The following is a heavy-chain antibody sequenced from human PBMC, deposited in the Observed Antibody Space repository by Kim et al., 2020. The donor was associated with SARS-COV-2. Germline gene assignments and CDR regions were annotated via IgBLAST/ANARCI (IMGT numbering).Heavy chain of an antibody. CDR3: ARDGAIPDTAYFIDY. D-gene: IGHD5-18*01. V-gene: IGHV1-2*02. J-gene: IGHJ4*02. CDR1: GYTFTGYY. Sequence: ASLKVSCKASGYTFTGYYMHWVRQAPGQGLEWMGWINPNSGGTNYAQKFQGRVTMTRDTSISTAYMELSRLRSDDTAVYYCARDGAIPDTAYFIDYWGQGTLVTVSS. CDR2: INPNSGGT.